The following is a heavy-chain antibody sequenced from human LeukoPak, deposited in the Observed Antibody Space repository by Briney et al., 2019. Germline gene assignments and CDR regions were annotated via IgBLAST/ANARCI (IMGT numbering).Heavy chain of an antibody. CDR3: AKDPETGYDFILFGFDY. CDR2: ISGGGDSI. D-gene: IGHD5-12*01. V-gene: IGHV3-23*01. Sequence: GGSLRLSCAASGFTFSSYAMSWVRQAPGKGLEWVSTISGGGDSIYYADSVKGRLTISRDNSRNTLYLQVNSLRVEDTALYYCAKDPETGYDFILFGFDYWGQGTLVTVSS. CDR1: GFTFSSYA. J-gene: IGHJ4*02.